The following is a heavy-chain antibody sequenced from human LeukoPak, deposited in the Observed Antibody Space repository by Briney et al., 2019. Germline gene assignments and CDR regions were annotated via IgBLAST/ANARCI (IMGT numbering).Heavy chain of an antibody. CDR2: ISYDGSNK. J-gene: IGHJ5*02. V-gene: IGHV3-30*04. D-gene: IGHD6-19*01. CDR1: GFTFTSYA. Sequence: GGSLRLSCAASGFTFTSYAMHWVRQAPGKGLEWVAVISYDGSNKYYADSVKGRFTISRDNSKITLYLQMNSLRAEDTAVYYCARGIAVSWFDPWGQGTLVTVSS. CDR3: ARGIAVSWFDP.